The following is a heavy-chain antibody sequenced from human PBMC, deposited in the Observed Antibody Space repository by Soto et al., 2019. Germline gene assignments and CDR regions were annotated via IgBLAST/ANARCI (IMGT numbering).Heavy chain of an antibody. CDR1: GFTFSSYA. CDR3: ARPLWRDDYNWGYFHL. V-gene: IGHV3-30-3*01. D-gene: IGHD4-4*01. J-gene: IGHJ2*01. CDR2: ISYDGSNK. Sequence: QVQLVESGGGVVQPGRSLRLSCAASGFTFSSYAMHWVRQAPGKGLEWVAVISYDGSNKYYADSVKGRFTISRDNSKNPLYLQMNSLRAEDTAVYYCARPLWRDDYNWGYFHLCGRGTLVTVSS.